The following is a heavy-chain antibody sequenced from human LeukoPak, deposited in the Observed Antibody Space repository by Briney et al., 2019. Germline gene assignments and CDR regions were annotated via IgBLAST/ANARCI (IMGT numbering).Heavy chain of an antibody. CDR2: ISGSGSYI. CDR3: ARVPRWRYYDSSGYDKPDWYFDL. D-gene: IGHD3-22*01. Sequence: GGSLRLSCAASGFTFSSYAMNWVRQAPGKGLEWVSSISGSGSYIDYADSVKGRFTISRDNAKHSLYLQMNSLRAEDTAVYYCARVPRWRYYDSSGYDKPDWYFDLWGRGTLVTVSS. V-gene: IGHV3-21*01. J-gene: IGHJ2*01. CDR1: GFTFSSYA.